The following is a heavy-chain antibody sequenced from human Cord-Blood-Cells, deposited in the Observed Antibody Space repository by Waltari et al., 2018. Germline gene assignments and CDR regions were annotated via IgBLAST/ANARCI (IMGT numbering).Heavy chain of an antibody. CDR3: AGAAYGSGLDY. CDR2: INHGGST. CDR1: GRSFSGSY. Sequence: QVHLQQRGAGLFKPSETLSLTCSVYGRSFSGSYWRWTRQPPGKGLEWLGEINHGGSTDYNPSLKSRVTISVDTSKNQFSLKLSSVTAADTAVYYCAGAAYGSGLDYWGQGTLVTVSS. J-gene: IGHJ4*02. D-gene: IGHD3-10*01. V-gene: IGHV4-34*01.